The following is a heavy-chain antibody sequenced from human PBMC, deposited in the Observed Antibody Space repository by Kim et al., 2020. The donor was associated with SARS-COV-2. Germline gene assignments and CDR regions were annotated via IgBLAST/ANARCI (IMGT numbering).Heavy chain of an antibody. J-gene: IGHJ4*02. CDR2: ISYDGSNK. D-gene: IGHD5-12*01. CDR3: ARDTRIVATIQGGDHDY. V-gene: IGHV3-30*04. Sequence: GGSLRLSCAASGFTFSSYAMHWVRQAPGKGLEWVAVISYDGSNKYYADSVKARFTISRDNSKNTLYLQMNSLRAEDTALYYCARDTRIVATIQGGDHDYWGQGTRVTVSS. CDR1: GFTFSSYA.